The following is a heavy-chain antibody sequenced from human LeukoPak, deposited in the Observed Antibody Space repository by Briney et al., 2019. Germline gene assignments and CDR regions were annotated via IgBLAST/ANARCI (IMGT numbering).Heavy chain of an antibody. V-gene: IGHV1-18*01. D-gene: IGHD3-22*01. J-gene: IGHJ4*02. CDR3: ARPDSGGYFLFDS. CDR2: ISPYNGNA. Sequence: ASVKVSCKASGYTFTNYGISWVRQAPGQGLEWMGWISPYNGNANYALKLQGRATVTTDTPTSTAYMELRSLRSDDTAVYYCARPDSGGYFLFDSWGQGTLVTVSS. CDR1: GYTFTNYG.